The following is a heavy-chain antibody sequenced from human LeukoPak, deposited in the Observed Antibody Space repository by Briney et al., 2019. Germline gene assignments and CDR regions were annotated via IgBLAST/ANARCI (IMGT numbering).Heavy chain of an antibody. J-gene: IGHJ6*02. CDR1: GFPLNTYW. CDR2: INGDGTSL. V-gene: IGHV3-74*03. Sequence: LGGSLRLSCAASGFPLNTYWMNWVRQAPGKGLVWVSRINGDGTSLTYADSVKGRFTVSRDNDKNTVYLQMNSLRAEDTAVYYCTRDLRMDYYYVDYYYYGMDVWGQGTTVTVSS. D-gene: IGHD3-10*02. CDR3: TRDLRMDYYYVDYYYYGMDV.